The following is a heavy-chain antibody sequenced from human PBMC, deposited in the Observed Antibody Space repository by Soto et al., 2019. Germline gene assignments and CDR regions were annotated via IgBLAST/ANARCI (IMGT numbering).Heavy chain of an antibody. CDR1: GYTFTIYN. J-gene: IGHJ5*02. CDR2: IKPSGGST. Sequence: ASVKVSCKASGYTFTIYNIHLVRQAPGQGLEWMGLIKPSGGSTTYAQKFQGRVTMTRDTSTSTVYMELSSLRSEDTAVYYCARGGYHDGSTWGQGTLVTVSS. V-gene: IGHV1-46*03. D-gene: IGHD5-18*01. CDR3: ARGGYHDGST.